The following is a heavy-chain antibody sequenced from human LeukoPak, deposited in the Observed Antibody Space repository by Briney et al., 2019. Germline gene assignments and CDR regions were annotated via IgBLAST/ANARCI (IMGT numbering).Heavy chain of an antibody. CDR3: ASLITVTTGYYYYYYYMDV. Sequence: PGGSLRLSCAASGFTFSSYWMLWVRQAPGKGLVWVSRINSDESSTSYADSVKGRFTISRDNAKKTLYLQMNSVRAEDTAVYYCASLITVTTGYYYYYYYMDVWGKGTTVTVSS. CDR2: INSDESST. CDR1: GFTFSSYW. D-gene: IGHD4-17*01. J-gene: IGHJ6*03. V-gene: IGHV3-74*01.